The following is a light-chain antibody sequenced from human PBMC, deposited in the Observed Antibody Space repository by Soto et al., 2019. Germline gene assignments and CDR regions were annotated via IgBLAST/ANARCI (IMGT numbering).Light chain of an antibody. Sequence: EIVLTHSPATLSLSPGERATLSCRASQSVSSYLAWFQQKPGQSPRLLIYDASDRAPGIPARFSGSGSGTDFTLTISSLEPEDFAVYYCQQRSNWPLTFGGGTRVEI. V-gene: IGKV3-11*01. CDR1: QSVSSY. J-gene: IGKJ4*01. CDR3: QQRSNWPLT. CDR2: DAS.